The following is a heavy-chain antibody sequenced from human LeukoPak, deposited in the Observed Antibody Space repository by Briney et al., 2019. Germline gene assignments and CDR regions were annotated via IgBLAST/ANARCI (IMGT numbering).Heavy chain of an antibody. Sequence: GCLRLSCAPSGVSSSRYSVNWGRQAPGQWLGWVSSISSSISYISYADSVKGRFTIPRDNAKNSLYLQMNSLRAEDPAVYYCARVDQWLRLVNWGQGTLVTVSS. D-gene: IGHD5-12*01. J-gene: IGHJ4*02. V-gene: IGHV3-21*01. CDR2: ISSSISYI. CDR3: ARVDQWLRLVN. CDR1: GVSSSRYS.